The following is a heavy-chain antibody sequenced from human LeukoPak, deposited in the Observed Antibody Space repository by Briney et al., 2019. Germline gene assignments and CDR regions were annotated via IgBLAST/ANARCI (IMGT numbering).Heavy chain of an antibody. CDR2: FNPENGNT. CDR1: GYSFVGYG. CDR3: AREHSSTWDQFDY. V-gene: IGHV1-18*01. Sequence: ASVNVSCQASGYSFVGYGITWVRQAPGQGLEWMGWFNPENGNTNYAQKVLGRATMTADTSTSTSYMELRSLRSDDRAVYYCAREHSSTWDQFDYWGQGTLVSVPS. D-gene: IGHD6-13*01. J-gene: IGHJ4*02.